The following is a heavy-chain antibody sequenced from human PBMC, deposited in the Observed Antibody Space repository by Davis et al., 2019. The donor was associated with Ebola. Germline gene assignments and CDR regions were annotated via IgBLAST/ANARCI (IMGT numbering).Heavy chain of an antibody. CDR3: ARGPHYYDILTGYYNGAFDY. CDR2: IYYSGST. Sequence: PSETLSLTCTVSGGSISSGGYYWSWIRQHPGKGLEWIGYIYYSGSTYYNPSLKSRVTISVDTSKNQFSLKLSSVTAADTAVYYCARGPHYYDILTGYYNGAFDYWGQGTLVTVSS. CDR1: GGSISSGGYY. D-gene: IGHD3-9*01. V-gene: IGHV4-31*03. J-gene: IGHJ4*02.